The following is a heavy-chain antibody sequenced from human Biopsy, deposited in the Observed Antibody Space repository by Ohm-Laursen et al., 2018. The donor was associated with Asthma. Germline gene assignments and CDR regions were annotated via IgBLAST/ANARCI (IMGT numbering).Heavy chain of an antibody. D-gene: IGHD6-19*01. CDR1: GFTFSDYY. CDR3: ARDSYSSGLYDDFES. J-gene: IGHJ4*02. Sequence: GSLRLSCTASGFTFSDYYMSWIRQAPGKGLEWISYINGKSNSIEYADSVKGRFTISRDNAKNPLYLQMNSLRAEDTAVYYCARDSYSSGLYDDFESWGQGTLVTVSS. V-gene: IGHV3-11*01. CDR2: INGKSNSI.